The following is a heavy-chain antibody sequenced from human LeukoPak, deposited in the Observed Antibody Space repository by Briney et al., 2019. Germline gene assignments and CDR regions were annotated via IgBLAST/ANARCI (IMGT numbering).Heavy chain of an antibody. CDR1: GFTFDDYG. D-gene: IGHD2-15*01. V-gene: IGHV3-20*04. CDR3: ARSVADSRDY. Sequence: GGSLRLSCAASGFTFDDYGMSWVRQAPGKGLEWVSGINWNGGSTGYADSVKGRFTIFRDNAKTPLYLPMNPLRAQHTALYYCARSVADSRDYWGQGTLVTVSS. CDR2: INWNGGST. J-gene: IGHJ4*02.